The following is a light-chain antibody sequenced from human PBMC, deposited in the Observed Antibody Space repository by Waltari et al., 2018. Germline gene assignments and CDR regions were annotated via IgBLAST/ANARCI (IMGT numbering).Light chain of an antibody. CDR3: VLYMSRDIL. J-gene: IGLJ3*02. Sequence: QTVVTQEPSFSVSPGGTVTLTCGLSSGSVSVSPYPSWYQQTPGQPPRVLIYSTNTRSSGVPDRFSGSILGNKAALTITGAQADDEAAYYCVLYMSRDILFGGGTKLTVL. CDR1: SGSVSVSPY. V-gene: IGLV8-61*01. CDR2: STN.